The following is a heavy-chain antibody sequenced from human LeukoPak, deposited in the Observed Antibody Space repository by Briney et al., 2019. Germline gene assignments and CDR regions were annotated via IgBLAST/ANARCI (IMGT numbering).Heavy chain of an antibody. CDR3: AVYSDYGKGGRDFDY. Sequence: QPGGSLRLSCAASGFTFSSYEMNWVRQAPGKGRECVSYIASTVSTIYYADSGKGRLTTSRDNAKNSLYLQMNSVRAKDLAAYEWAVYSDYGKGGRDFDYWGQGTLVTVSS. J-gene: IGHJ4*02. CDR2: IASTVSTI. CDR1: GFTFSSYE. D-gene: IGHD4-11*01. V-gene: IGHV3-48*03.